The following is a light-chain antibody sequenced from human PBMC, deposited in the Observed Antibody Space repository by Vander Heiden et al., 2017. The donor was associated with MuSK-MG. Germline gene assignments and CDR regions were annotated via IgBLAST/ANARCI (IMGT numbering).Light chain of an antibody. CDR1: QSVSSY. J-gene: IGKJ1*01. Sequence: EIVWTQSRATLSLSPGERATLSCRASQSVSSYLAWYQQKPGQAPRLLIYDASMRANGIPDRFSGRGYEKDFTLTSSSREDEDFAVYYGQHRSNLWTFGQGTKVEIK. CDR2: DAS. V-gene: IGKV3-11*01. CDR3: QHRSNLWT.